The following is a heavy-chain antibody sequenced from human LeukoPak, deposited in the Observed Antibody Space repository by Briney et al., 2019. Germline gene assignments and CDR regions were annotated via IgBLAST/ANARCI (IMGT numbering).Heavy chain of an antibody. CDR2: INPNSGGT. CDR3: ARVVVGATTPEVAFDI. V-gene: IGHV1-2*02. J-gene: IGHJ3*02. Sequence: ASVKVSCKASGYTFTGYYMHWVRQAPGQGLEWMGWINPNSGGTNYAQKSQGRVTMTRDTSISTAYMELSRPRSDDTAVYYCARVVVGATTPEVAFDIWGQGTMVTVSS. D-gene: IGHD1-26*01. CDR1: GYTFTGYY.